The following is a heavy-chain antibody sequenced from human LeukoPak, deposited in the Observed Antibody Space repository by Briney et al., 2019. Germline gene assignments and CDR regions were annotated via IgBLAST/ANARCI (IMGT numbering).Heavy chain of an antibody. D-gene: IGHD3-22*01. J-gene: IGHJ3*02. V-gene: IGHV3-30-3*01. CDR3: ARDFRILPRRVISGAFDI. CDR2: ISYDGSNK. Sequence: GGSLRLSCAASGFTFSSYAMHWVRQAPGKGLEWVAVISYDGSNKYYADSVKGRFTISRDNSKNTLYLQMNSLRAEDTAVYYCARDFRILPRRVISGAFDIWGQGTMVTVSS. CDR1: GFTFSSYA.